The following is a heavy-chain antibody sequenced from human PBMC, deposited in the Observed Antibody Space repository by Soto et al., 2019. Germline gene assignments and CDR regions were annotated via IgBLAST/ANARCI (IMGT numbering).Heavy chain of an antibody. CDR2: IYQSGRT. D-gene: IGHD3-3*01. CDR1: GGSINTFDFS. V-gene: IGHV4-30-2*01. J-gene: IGHJ6*02. CDR3: AREMTIFGVAPGGGVDV. Sequence: SETLSLTCAVSGGSINTFDFSWSWIRQPPGRGLEWIGSIYQSGRTYYIPSLKSRVTMSLEKSKNQFSLKINSVVAADTAIYYCAREMTIFGVAPGGGVDVWGQGTTVTVSS.